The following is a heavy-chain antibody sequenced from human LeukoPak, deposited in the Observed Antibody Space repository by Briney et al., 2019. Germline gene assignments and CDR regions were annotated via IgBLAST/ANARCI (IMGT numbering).Heavy chain of an antibody. Sequence: GGSLRLSCVGSGFTFSDTWMSWVRQAPGKGLEWVANIKQDESKKNYVDSVKGRFTISRDNAKNSLYLQMNSLRAEDTAVYYCATPLDYYDSSGYHQGGDWGQGTLVTVSS. CDR1: GFTFSDTW. CDR3: ATPLDYYDSSGYHQGGD. V-gene: IGHV3-7*03. J-gene: IGHJ4*02. D-gene: IGHD3-22*01. CDR2: IKQDESKK.